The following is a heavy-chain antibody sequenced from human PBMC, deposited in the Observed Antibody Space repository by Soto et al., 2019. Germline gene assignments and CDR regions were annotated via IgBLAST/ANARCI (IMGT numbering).Heavy chain of an antibody. D-gene: IGHD2-15*01. CDR2: VNSDGTST. CDR3: ARGWTGGY. J-gene: IGHJ4*02. Sequence: EVQLVESGGDLVQPGGSLRLSCAASGLTFSGYWMHWVRQAPGKGLVWVSRVNSDGTSTAYADSVKGRFTISREHAKDTLYLQMNRLRAEDTAVYYCARGWTGGYWGQGTLVTVSS. CDR1: GLTFSGYW. V-gene: IGHV3-74*01.